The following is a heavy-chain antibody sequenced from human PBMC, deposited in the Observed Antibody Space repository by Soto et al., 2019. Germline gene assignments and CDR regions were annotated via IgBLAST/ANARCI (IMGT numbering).Heavy chain of an antibody. V-gene: IGHV2-5*02. CDR2: IYWDDDK. CDR1: GFSLSTSGVG. J-gene: IGHJ4*02. D-gene: IGHD5-12*01. Sequence: QITLKESGPTLVKPTQTLTLTCTFSGFSLSTSGVGVGWIRQPPGKALEWLALIYWDDDKRYSPSLKSRLTITKDTSKNQVVLTLTNMDPVDTATSYCAHVYGGYANFDYWGQGTLVTVSS. CDR3: AHVYGGYANFDY.